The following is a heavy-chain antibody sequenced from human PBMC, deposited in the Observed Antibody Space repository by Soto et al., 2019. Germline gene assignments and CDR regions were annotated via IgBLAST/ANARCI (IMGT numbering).Heavy chain of an antibody. J-gene: IGHJ4*02. CDR2: ISSSSSYI. CDR1: GFTFSRYS. V-gene: IGHV3-21*01. CDR3: ARDFYDFWSGAIDY. Sequence: GGSLRLSCAASGFTFSRYSMNWVRQAPGKGLEWVSSISSSSSYIYYADSVKGRFTISRDNAKNSLYLQMNSLRAEDTAVYYCARDFYDFWSGAIDYWGQGTLVTVSS. D-gene: IGHD3-3*01.